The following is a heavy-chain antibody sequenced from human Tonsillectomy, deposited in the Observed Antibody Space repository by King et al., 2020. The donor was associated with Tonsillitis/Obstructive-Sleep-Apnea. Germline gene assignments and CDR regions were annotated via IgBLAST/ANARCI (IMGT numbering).Heavy chain of an antibody. V-gene: IGHV5-10-1*01. CDR2: IDPSDADT. Sequence: QLVQSGAEVKKPGESLRISCKGSGYSFTSYWISWGRQMPGKGLVWMGRIDPSDADTNYSPSFQGHVTIVADMSIITSYLQWSSLTASDTAMYYCARYGLTGVPMGHSYYYYMDVWGKGTTVTVSS. J-gene: IGHJ6*03. D-gene: IGHD7-27*01. CDR3: ARYGLTGVPMGHSYYYYMDV. CDR1: GYSFTSYW.